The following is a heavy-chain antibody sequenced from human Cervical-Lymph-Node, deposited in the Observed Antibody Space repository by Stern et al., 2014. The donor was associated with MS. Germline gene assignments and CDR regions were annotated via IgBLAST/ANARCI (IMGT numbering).Heavy chain of an antibody. CDR3: AKDARYSSGWFDF. CDR1: GLTFSSYA. Sequence: EMQLVESGGGLVQPGGSLRVSCAVSGLTFSSYAMSWVRQAPGKGLEWVAAIRGSGVSTYYADSVKGRFTISRNNSKNTLYLQMNSLIGEDTAVYYCAKDARYSSGWFDFWGQGTLVTVSS. D-gene: IGHD6-19*01. CDR2: IRGSGVST. J-gene: IGHJ5*01. V-gene: IGHV3-23*04.